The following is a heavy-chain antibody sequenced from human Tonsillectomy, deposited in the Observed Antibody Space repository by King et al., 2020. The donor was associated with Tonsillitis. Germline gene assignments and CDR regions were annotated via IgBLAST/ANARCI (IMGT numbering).Heavy chain of an antibody. CDR2: ISWNSGSI. J-gene: IGHJ4*02. CDR3: AKGDSSGYYQPLFDY. V-gene: IGHV3-9*01. D-gene: IGHD3-22*01. CDR1: GFTFDDYA. Sequence: QLVQSGGGLVQPGRSLRLSCAASGFTFDDYAMNWVRHAPGKGLEWVSGISWNSGSIGYADSVKGRFTISRDNAKNTLYLQMNSLRAEDTDLYYCAKGDSSGYYQPLFDYWGQGTLVTVSS.